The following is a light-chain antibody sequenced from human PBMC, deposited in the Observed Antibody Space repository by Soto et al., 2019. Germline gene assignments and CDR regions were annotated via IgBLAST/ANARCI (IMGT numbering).Light chain of an antibody. CDR1: QTIMTY. CDR3: QQSYNSPQT. Sequence: DIQMTQSPSSLSASVGDEVTITCRASQTIMTYLNWYQLKPGKPPRLLIYAASSLQSGVPDRFSGSGSGTDFTLTISSLQPDDFATYYCQQSYNSPQTFGRGTKVDIK. CDR2: AAS. J-gene: IGKJ1*01. V-gene: IGKV1-39*01.